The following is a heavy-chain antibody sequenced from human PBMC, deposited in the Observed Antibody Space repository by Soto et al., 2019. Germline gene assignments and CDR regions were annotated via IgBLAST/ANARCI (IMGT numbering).Heavy chain of an antibody. CDR3: AMVDVYVTPSPQDV. CDR2: INTYNGNT. V-gene: IGHV1-18*01. J-gene: IGHJ6*02. Sequence: ASVKVSCKTSCYTFTSYGIGWARQAPGQGLEWMGWINTYNGNTNYAQNLQGRVTLTTDTSTSTAYMELRSLRSNDTAIYYCAMVDVYVTPSPQDVWGQGTTVTVSS. CDR1: CYTFTSYG. D-gene: IGHD3-16*01.